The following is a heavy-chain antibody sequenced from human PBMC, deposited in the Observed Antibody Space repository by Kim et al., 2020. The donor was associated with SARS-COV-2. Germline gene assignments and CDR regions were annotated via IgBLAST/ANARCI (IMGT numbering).Heavy chain of an antibody. D-gene: IGHD3-10*01. Sequence: LKSRVTISVDTSKNQFSLKLSSVTAADTAVYYCARDMVRGVYRPDDAFDIWGQGTMVTVSS. J-gene: IGHJ3*02. CDR3: ARDMVRGVYRPDDAFDI. V-gene: IGHV4-30-2*04.